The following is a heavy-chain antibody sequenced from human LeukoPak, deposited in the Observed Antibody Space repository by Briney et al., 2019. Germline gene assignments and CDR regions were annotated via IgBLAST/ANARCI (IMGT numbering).Heavy chain of an antibody. J-gene: IGHJ4*02. CDR3: ATYPSGYSGYDTDY. D-gene: IGHD5-12*01. V-gene: IGHV1-69*13. CDR2: IIPIFGTA. CDR1: GGTFSSYA. Sequence: SVKVSCKASGGTFSSYAISWVRQAPGQGLERMGGIIPIFGTANYAQKFQGRVTITADESTSTAYMELSSLRSEDTAVYYCATYPSGYSGYDTDYWGQGTLVTVSS.